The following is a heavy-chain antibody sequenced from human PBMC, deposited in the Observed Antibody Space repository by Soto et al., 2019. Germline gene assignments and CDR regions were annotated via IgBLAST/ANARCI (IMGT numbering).Heavy chain of an antibody. D-gene: IGHD6-19*01. CDR1: GFSLSSTRMA. CDR3: AHIVVAGLGYYFDY. Sequence: QITLKESGPTLVKPTQTLTLPCTFSGFSLSSTRMAVGWIRQPPGKALEWLALIYWDDDKRYSPFLKSRLTITKDTSKNPVVLTMSNMDPVDTARYYCAHIVVAGLGYYFDYWGQGTLVTVSS. CDR2: IYWDDDK. J-gene: IGHJ4*02. V-gene: IGHV2-5*02.